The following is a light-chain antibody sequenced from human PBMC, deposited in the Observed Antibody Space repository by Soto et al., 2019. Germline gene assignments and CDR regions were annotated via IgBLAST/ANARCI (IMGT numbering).Light chain of an antibody. V-gene: IGKV3-20*01. J-gene: IGKJ4*01. Sequence: EIVLTQSPATLSLSPGERATLSCRASQSVSSYLAWYQQKPGQAPRLLIYDASSRATGIPDRFSGSGSGTDFTLTISRLELEDFAVYYCQQYGSSLLTFGGGTKV. CDR2: DAS. CDR3: QQYGSSLLT. CDR1: QSVSSY.